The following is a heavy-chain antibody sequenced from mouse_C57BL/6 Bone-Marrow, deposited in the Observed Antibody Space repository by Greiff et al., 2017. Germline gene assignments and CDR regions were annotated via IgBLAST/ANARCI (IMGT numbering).Heavy chain of an antibody. J-gene: IGHJ3*01. D-gene: IGHD2-3*01. Sequence: VQLQQPGAELVKPGASVKLSCKASGYTFTSYWMHWVKQRPGQGLEWIGMIHPNSGSTNYNEKFKSKAKLTVDKSSSTAYMQLSSLTSEDSAVYYCAYDGYYVSFAYWGQGTLVTVSA. V-gene: IGHV1-64*01. CDR1: GYTFTSYW. CDR2: IHPNSGST. CDR3: AYDGYYVSFAY.